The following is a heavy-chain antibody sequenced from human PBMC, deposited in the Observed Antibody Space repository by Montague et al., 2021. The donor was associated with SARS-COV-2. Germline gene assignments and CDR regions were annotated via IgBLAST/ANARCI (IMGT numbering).Heavy chain of an antibody. J-gene: IGHJ4*02. CDR3: AGGNRIAVAGTDFDY. D-gene: IGHD6-19*01. CDR1: GGSISTSPYF. Sequence: SETLSLTCTVSGGSISTSPYFWGWIRQPPGKGLEWIGSIYYSGSTYYNSSLKSRVAISIDTSENQFSLKLSSVTAADTAVYYCAGGNRIAVAGTDFDYWGQGTLVTVSS. V-gene: IGHV4-39*07. CDR2: IYYSGST.